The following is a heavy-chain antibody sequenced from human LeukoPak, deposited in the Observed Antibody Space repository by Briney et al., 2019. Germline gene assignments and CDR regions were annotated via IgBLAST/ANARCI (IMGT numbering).Heavy chain of an antibody. CDR1: GFTFSSYG. CDR3: AKKVVVGATSPYSDFQD. J-gene: IGHJ1*01. CDR2: ISYDGSNK. V-gene: IGHV3-30*18. Sequence: GGSLRLSCAASGFTFSSYGMHWVRQAPGKGLEWVAVISYDGSNKYYADSVKGRFTISRDNSKNTLYLQMNSLRAEDTALYYCAKKVVVGATSPYSDFQDWGQGTLVTVPS. D-gene: IGHD1-26*01.